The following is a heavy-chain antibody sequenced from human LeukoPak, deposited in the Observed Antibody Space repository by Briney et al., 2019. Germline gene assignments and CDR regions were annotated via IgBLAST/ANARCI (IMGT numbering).Heavy chain of an antibody. D-gene: IGHD2-15*01. CDR3: AKGPGVAAIVDAFHI. J-gene: IGHJ3*02. V-gene: IGHV3-23*01. CDR1: GFTFSSYA. CDR2: ISGSGGGT. Sequence: GSLRLSCAASGFTFSSYAMSWVRQAPGKGLEWVSAISGSGGGTYYADSVKGRFTISRDNSKKTLYLQMNTLRAEDTAVYYCAKGPGVAAIVDAFHIRGQGTMVTVSS.